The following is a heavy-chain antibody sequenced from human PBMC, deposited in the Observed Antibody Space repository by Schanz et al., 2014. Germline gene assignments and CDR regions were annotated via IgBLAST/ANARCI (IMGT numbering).Heavy chain of an antibody. V-gene: IGHV1-18*01. CDR3: AKAEYDTLTDSYSRLDP. J-gene: IGHJ5*02. CDR1: GYIFINSG. D-gene: IGHD3-9*01. Sequence: QIQLVQSGPEVKKPGATVKVSCKASGYIFINSGISWVRQAPGQGLEWMGWISVYNHNKEYDQKFQGRVTMTTDTSTSTAYMALTDLRSDDTAVYYCAKAEYDTLTDSYSRLDPWGQGTLVTVSS. CDR2: ISVYNHNK.